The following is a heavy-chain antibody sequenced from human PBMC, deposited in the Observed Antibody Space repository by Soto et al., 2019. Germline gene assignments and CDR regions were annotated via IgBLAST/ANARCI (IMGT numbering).Heavy chain of an antibody. Sequence: PGESLTISCKVSGYSFTRYWIIWVRQMPGKGLEWMGRIDPSDSYTNYSPSFQGHVTISADKSIGTAYLQWSSLKASDTAMYYCARLNGDTLWVSYYYGMDVWGQGTTFTVSS. CDR3: ARLNGDTLWVSYYYGMDV. D-gene: IGHD4-17*01. V-gene: IGHV5-10-1*01. CDR1: GYSFTRYW. CDR2: IDPSDSYT. J-gene: IGHJ6*02.